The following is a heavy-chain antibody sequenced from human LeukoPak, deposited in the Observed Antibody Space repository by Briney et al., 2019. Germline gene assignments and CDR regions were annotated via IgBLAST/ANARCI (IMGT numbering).Heavy chain of an antibody. J-gene: IGHJ6*03. D-gene: IGHD6-13*01. CDR3: ASSSWYAHYYYYYYMDV. CDR2: INPNSGGT. Sequence: GASVKVSCKASGYTFTGYYMHWVRQAPGQGLEWMGWINPNSGGTNYAQKFQGRVTMTRDTSISTAYMELSRLRSDDTAVYYCASSSWYAHYYYYYYMDVWGKGTTVTVSS. CDR1: GYTFTGYY. V-gene: IGHV1-2*02.